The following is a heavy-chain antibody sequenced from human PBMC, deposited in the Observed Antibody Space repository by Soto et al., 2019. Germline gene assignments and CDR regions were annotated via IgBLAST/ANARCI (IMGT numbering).Heavy chain of an antibody. V-gene: IGHV5-51*03. D-gene: IGHD5-12*01. CDR1: GYSFTKYW. CDR2: IYPDESDT. CDR3: VRMGFSGGGYLSYYYYGMDI. Sequence: EVQLVQSGAEVKEPGESLKISCKGSGYSFTKYWIGWVRQMPGKGLEWMAIIYPDESDTKYSPSFQGQVTISADNSISTAYLQWSSLKASDTAMYCCVRMGFSGGGYLSYYYYGMDIWGQGTTVTVSS. J-gene: IGHJ6*02.